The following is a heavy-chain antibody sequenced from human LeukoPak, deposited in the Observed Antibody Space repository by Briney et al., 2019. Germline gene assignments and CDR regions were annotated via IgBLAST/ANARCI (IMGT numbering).Heavy chain of an antibody. D-gene: IGHD2-2*01. V-gene: IGHV4-39*07. CDR2: IYYSGST. CDR1: GGSISSSSYY. Sequence: SETLSLTCTVSGGSISSSSYYWGWIRQPPGRGLEWLGRIYYSGSTYYNPSLKSRVTISVDTSKNQFSLKLSSVTAADTAVYYCARDCSSTSCYPNYYYYYYMDVWGKGTTVTVSS. CDR3: ARDCSSTSCYPNYYYYYYMDV. J-gene: IGHJ6*03.